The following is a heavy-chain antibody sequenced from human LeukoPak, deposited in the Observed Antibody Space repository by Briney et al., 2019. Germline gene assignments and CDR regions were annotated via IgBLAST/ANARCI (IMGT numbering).Heavy chain of an antibody. J-gene: IGHJ5*02. CDR3: AKDLNGHNWFDP. Sequence: GGSLRLSCAASGFTVSSNYMSWVRQAPGKGLEWVSYISSSGSTIYYADSVKGRFTISRDNAKNSLYLQMNSLRAEDTAVYYCAKDLNGHNWFDPWGQGTLVTVSS. V-gene: IGHV3-11*04. D-gene: IGHD4-17*01. CDR1: GFTVSSNY. CDR2: ISSSGSTI.